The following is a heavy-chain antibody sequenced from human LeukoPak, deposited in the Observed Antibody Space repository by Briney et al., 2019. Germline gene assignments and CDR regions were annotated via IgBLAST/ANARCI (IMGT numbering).Heavy chain of an antibody. CDR3: ARGPPNGHDDTTDYYVPACLDF. CDR2: IIPIFGTA. Sequence: GASVKVSCKASGGTFSSYAISWVRQAPGQGLEWMGGIIPIFGTANYAQKFQGRVTITADKSTSTAYMELSSLRSEDTAVYYCARGPPNGHDDTTDYYVPACLDFWGQGTLVTVSS. V-gene: IGHV1-69*06. D-gene: IGHD3-22*01. CDR1: GGTFSSYA. J-gene: IGHJ4*02.